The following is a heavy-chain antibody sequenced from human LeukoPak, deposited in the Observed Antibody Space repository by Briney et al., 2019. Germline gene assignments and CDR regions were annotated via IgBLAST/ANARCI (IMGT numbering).Heavy chain of an antibody. CDR3: ARDLYYGSGSYPYAMDV. CDR2: ISSSGRTI. CDR1: GFTFSSYE. J-gene: IGHJ6*04. V-gene: IGHV3-48*03. Sequence: GGSLRLSCAAFGFTFSSYEMNWVRQAPGKGLEWVSYISSSGRTIYYADSVKGRFTISRDNAKNSLYLQMNSLTPEDTALYYCARDLYYGSGSYPYAMDVWGKGTTVTVSS. D-gene: IGHD3-10*01.